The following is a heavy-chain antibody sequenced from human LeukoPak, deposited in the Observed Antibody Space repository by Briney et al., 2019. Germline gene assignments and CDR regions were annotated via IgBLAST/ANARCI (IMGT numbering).Heavy chain of an antibody. CDR1: GGSISSYY. Sequence: SETLSLTCTVSGGSISSYYWSWIRQPPGKGLESIGYIYYSGSTYYNPSLKSRVTISVDTSKNQFSLKLSSVTAADTAVYYCARRARGSYLYYFDYWGQGTLVTVSS. D-gene: IGHD3-10*01. CDR3: ARRARGSYLYYFDY. V-gene: IGHV4-59*08. CDR2: IYYSGST. J-gene: IGHJ4*02.